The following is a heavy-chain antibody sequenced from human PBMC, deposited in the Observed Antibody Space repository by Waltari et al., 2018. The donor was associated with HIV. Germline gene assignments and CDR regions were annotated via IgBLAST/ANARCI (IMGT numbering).Heavy chain of an antibody. CDR1: GYTFTGSY. CDR3: ARGNIAARHSYYYYYGMDV. V-gene: IGHV1-2*04. CDR2: INPNSGGT. D-gene: IGHD6-6*01. J-gene: IGHJ6*02. Sequence: QVQLVQSGAEVKKPGASVKVSCKASGYTFTGSYMHWVRQAPGQGLEWMGWINPNSGGTNYAQKFQGWVTMTRDTSISTAYMELSRLRSDDTAVYYCARGNIAARHSYYYYYGMDVWGQGTTVTVSS.